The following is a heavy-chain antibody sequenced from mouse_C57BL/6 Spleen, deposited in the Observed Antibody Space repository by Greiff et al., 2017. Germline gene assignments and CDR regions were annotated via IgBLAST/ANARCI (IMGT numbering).Heavy chain of an antibody. CDR2: INPSSGYT. CDR3: AREGVYYGNYVFAY. V-gene: IGHV1-4*01. D-gene: IGHD2-1*01. CDR1: GYTFTSYT. Sequence: VKLMESGAELARPGASVKMSCKASGYTFTSYTMHWVKQRPGQGLEWIGYINPSSGYTKYNQKFKDKATLTADKSSSTAYMQLSSLTSEDSAVYYCAREGVYYGNYVFAYWGQGTLVTVSA. J-gene: IGHJ3*01.